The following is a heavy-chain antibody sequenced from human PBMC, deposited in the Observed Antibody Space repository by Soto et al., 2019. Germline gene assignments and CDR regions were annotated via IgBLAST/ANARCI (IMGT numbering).Heavy chain of an antibody. V-gene: IGHV1-18*01. CDR2: ISAHNGNT. Sequence: QVHLVQSGAEVKKPGASVKVSCKGSGYTFTSYGITWVRQAPGQGLEGMGWISAHNGNTDYAQRLQGRVTVTRDTSTSTAYMELRSLRSDDTAVYYCARGRYGDYWGQGALVTVSS. J-gene: IGHJ4*02. CDR1: GYTFTSYG. CDR3: ARGRYGDY. D-gene: IGHD1-1*01.